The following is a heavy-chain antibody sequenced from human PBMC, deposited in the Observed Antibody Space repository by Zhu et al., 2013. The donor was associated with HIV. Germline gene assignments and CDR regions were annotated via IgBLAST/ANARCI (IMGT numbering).Heavy chain of an antibody. CDR3: ARRRASSGYYEVDY. J-gene: IGHJ4*02. D-gene: IGHD3-22*01. CDR2: INHSGST. CDR1: GGSFSGYY. V-gene: IGHV4-34*01. Sequence: VQLQQWGAGLLKPSETLSLTCAVYGGSFSGYYWSWIRQPPGKGLEWIGEINHSGSTNYNPSLKSRVTISVDTSKNQFSLKLSSVTAADTAVYYCARRRASSGYYEVDYWGQGTLVTVSS.